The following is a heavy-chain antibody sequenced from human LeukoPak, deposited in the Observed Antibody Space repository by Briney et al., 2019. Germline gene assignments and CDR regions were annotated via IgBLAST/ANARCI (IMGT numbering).Heavy chain of an antibody. CDR3: AKDMDIVVVPAATGGAFDI. J-gene: IGHJ3*02. Sequence: GGSLRLSCATSGFSLSRNGMHWVRQAPGQGLGWVAFILSDGSYEYYADSVKGRFTISRDTSRNTLFLQMNSLRAEDTAVYYCAKDMDIVVVPAATGGAFDIWGQGTMVTVSS. V-gene: IGHV3-30*02. CDR1: GFSLSRNG. CDR2: ILSDGSYE. D-gene: IGHD2-2*03.